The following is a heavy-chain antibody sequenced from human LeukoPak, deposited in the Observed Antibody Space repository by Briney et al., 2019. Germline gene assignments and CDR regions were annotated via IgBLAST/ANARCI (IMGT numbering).Heavy chain of an antibody. CDR2: ISYDGSNK. CDR3: ARGFSGGPYYDFWSGYYNGYYYYYMDV. D-gene: IGHD3-3*01. Sequence: GGSLRLSCAASGFTFSSYGMHWVRQAPGKGLEWVAVISYDGSNKYYADSVKGRFTISRDNAKNTLYLQMNSLRAEDTAVYYCARGFSGGPYYDFWSGYYNGYYYYYMDVWGKGTTVTVSS. CDR1: GFTFSSYG. J-gene: IGHJ6*03. V-gene: IGHV3-30*03.